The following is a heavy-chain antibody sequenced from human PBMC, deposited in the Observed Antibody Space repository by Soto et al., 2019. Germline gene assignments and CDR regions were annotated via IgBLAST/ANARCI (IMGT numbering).Heavy chain of an antibody. V-gene: IGHV3-21*01. Sequence: GGSLRLSCAASGFTFSSYSMNWVRQAPGKGLEWVSSISSSSSYIYYADSVKGRFTISRDNAKNSLYLQMNSLRAEDTAVYYCARDASYYGSGRETPDWGQGTLVTVSS. CDR3: ARDASYYGSGRETPD. J-gene: IGHJ4*02. D-gene: IGHD3-10*01. CDR1: GFTFSSYS. CDR2: ISSSSSYI.